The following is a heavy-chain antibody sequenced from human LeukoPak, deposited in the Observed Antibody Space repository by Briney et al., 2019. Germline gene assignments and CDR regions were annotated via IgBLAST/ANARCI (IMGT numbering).Heavy chain of an antibody. J-gene: IGHJ5*02. CDR3: ARGAYYYDSSDPFDP. D-gene: IGHD3-22*01. Sequence: ASVKVSCKASGYTFTSYGISWVRQAPGQGLEWMGWISAYNGNTNYAQKLQGRVTMTTDTSTSTAYMELRSLRSDDTAAYYCARGAYYYDSSDPFDPWGQGTLVTVSS. V-gene: IGHV1-18*01. CDR1: GYTFTSYG. CDR2: ISAYNGNT.